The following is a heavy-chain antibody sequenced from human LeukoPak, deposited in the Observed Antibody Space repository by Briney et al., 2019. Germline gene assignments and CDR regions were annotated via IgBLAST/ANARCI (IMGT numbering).Heavy chain of an antibody. D-gene: IGHD3-10*01. CDR1: GSTFSSYA. V-gene: IGHV3-23*01. J-gene: IGHJ5*02. CDR3: PRGGGLLWLGEFPNCFDT. CDR2: ISAGGGST. Sequence: GGSLRLSCAASGSTFSSYAMSWVRQAPGKGLEYVSTISAGGGSTFYADSMKGRSTISRDNSRSTVYLQMNSLRVEDTAVYYCPRGGGLLWLGEFPNCFDTWGQGTLVTVSS.